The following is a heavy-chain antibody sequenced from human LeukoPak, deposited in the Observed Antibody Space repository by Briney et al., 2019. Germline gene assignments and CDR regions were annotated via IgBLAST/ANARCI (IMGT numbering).Heavy chain of an antibody. CDR2: ISYDGSNK. CDR1: GFTFSSYA. D-gene: IGHD2-2*01. J-gene: IGHJ6*02. V-gene: IGHV3-30*04. CDR3: ARGYCSSTSCQYYYFYGMDV. Sequence: PGGSLRLSCAASGFTFSSYAMHWVRQAPGKGLEWVAVISYDGSNKCYADSVKGRFTISRVNYKNTVYLQMNSLRAEDTAVYYCARGYCSSTSCQYYYFYGMDVWGQGTTVTVSS.